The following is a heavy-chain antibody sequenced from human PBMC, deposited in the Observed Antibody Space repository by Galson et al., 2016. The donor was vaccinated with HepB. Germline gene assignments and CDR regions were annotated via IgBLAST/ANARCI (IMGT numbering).Heavy chain of an antibody. J-gene: IGHJ4*02. CDR2: IYYSGSA. Sequence: ETLSLTCSVSGGSISSDFWSWIRQPPGKGLEWIGYIYYSGSANYTPSLKSRVIISVDTSKNQFSLKLSYVTAADPAVYYCGRVWRWNGYTIDDWGRGTLVHVPS. V-gene: IGHV4-59*01. CDR3: GRVWRWNGYTIDD. D-gene: IGHD5-24*01. CDR1: GGSISSDF.